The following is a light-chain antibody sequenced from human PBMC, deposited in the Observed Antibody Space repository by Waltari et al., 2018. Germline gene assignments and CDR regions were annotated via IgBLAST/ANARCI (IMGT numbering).Light chain of an antibody. J-gene: IGKJ4*01. V-gene: IGKV3-20*01. CDR1: QRDSNNC. CDR2: GAS. CDR3: QQYDSIVLT. Sequence: EIVLTQSPGTLSLSPGERATITCRSIQRDSNNCLNWYQQKPGQAPRLLIYGASSMVTGIPDRFSGSGSGADFALTISILEPEDFALYYCQQYDSIVLTFGRGTKVEI.